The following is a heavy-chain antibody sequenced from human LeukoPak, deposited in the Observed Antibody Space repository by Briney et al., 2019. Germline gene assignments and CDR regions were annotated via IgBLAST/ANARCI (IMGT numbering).Heavy chain of an antibody. Sequence: ASVKVSCKASGYTFTDYYMHWVRQAPGQGPEWMGWINPNSGGTKYAQKFQGRVTMTRDTSISTAYMDLNGLRSDDTAVYYCARDSIVAPGAFFDYWGQGTLVTVSS. V-gene: IGHV1-2*02. CDR1: GYTFTDYY. CDR2: INPNSGGT. CDR3: ARDSIVAPGAFFDY. D-gene: IGHD6-13*01. J-gene: IGHJ4*02.